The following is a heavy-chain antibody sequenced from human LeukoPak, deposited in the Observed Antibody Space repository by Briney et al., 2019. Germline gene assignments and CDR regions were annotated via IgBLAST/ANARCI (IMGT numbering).Heavy chain of an antibody. V-gene: IGHV4-39*07. CDR3: ARGLNDAFDI. CDR2: IYYSGST. D-gene: IGHD5/OR15-5a*01. J-gene: IGHJ3*02. CDR1: GGSISSSSYY. Sequence: PSETLSLTCTVSGGSISSSSYYWGWIRQPPGKGLEWIGSIYYSGSTYYNPSLKSRVTISVDTSKNQFSLKLSSVTAADTAVYYCARGLNDAFDIWGQGTMVTVSS.